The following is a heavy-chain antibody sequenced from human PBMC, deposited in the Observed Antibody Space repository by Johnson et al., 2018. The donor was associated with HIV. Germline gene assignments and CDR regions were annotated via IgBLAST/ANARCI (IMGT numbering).Heavy chain of an antibody. Sequence: QLVESGGGLGQPGGSLRLSCVGSGFIFSSYAMHWVRQAPGKGLEYVAGISSDGGSTLYTKSVNGRFTISRDNSQKTLYLQMGSLRAEDMALYYCARPGIVVLPAGAFDIWGPGTMVTVSS. D-gene: IGHD2-2*01. CDR3: ARPGIVVLPAGAFDI. CDR1: GFIFSSYA. CDR2: ISSDGGST. V-gene: IGHV3-64*01. J-gene: IGHJ3*02.